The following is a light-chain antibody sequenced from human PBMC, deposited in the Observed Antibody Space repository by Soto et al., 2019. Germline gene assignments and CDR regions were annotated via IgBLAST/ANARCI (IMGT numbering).Light chain of an antibody. J-gene: IGLJ1*01. Sequence: QSVLTQPPSASGSPGQSVTISCTGTSSDVGAYIFVSWCQQHPGKAPKLMVYDVNRRPPGVPDRFFGSKPGNTASLTVSGLQAEDEADYYCVSFAGGTYVFGTGTKVTVL. CDR1: SSDVGAYIF. CDR2: DVN. V-gene: IGLV2-8*01. CDR3: VSFAGGTYV.